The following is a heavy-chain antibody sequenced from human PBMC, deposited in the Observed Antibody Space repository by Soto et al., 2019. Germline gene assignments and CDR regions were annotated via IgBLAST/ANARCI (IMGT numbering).Heavy chain of an antibody. CDR1: GFTFSIYA. D-gene: IGHD2-8*02. Sequence: PAGSLRQSFLPSGFTFSIYAVSRPRQVPGKGLEWVSSIPYSGGSTYYADSVKGRFTISRDNSKNTLYLQMNSLRAEDTAVYYCARKLGYCTGGICYCDYWGQGT. V-gene: IGHV3-23*01. CDR2: IPYSGGST. CDR3: ARKLGYCTGGICYCDY. J-gene: IGHJ4*02.